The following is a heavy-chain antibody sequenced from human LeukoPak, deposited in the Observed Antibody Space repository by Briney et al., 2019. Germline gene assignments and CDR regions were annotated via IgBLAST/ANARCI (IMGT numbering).Heavy chain of an antibody. CDR1: GYTFTGYY. V-gene: IGHV1-69*04. Sequence: ASVKVSCKASGYTFTGYYMHWVRQAPGQGLEWMGRIIPILGIANYAQKFQGRVTITADKSTSTAYMELSSLRSEDTAVYYCARVPRYYYDSSGLWYFDYWGQGTLVTVSS. CDR2: IIPILGIA. D-gene: IGHD3-22*01. J-gene: IGHJ4*02. CDR3: ARVPRYYYDSSGLWYFDY.